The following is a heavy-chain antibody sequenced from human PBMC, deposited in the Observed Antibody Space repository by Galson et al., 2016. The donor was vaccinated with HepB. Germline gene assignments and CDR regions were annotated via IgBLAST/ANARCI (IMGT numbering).Heavy chain of an antibody. V-gene: IGHV1-46*01. Sequence: SVKVSCKASGYTFTHYYMHWVRQAPGHGLEWMGIINPSGGSTTYERQFRGRVTLTSDTSTSTVYMELSSLTSEDTTVYYCARDGEGCSGGRCYSMLERNYFDYWGQGTLVTVSS. CDR3: ARDGEGCSGGRCYSMLERNYFDY. D-gene: IGHD2-15*01. J-gene: IGHJ4*02. CDR1: GYTFTHYY. CDR2: INPSGGST.